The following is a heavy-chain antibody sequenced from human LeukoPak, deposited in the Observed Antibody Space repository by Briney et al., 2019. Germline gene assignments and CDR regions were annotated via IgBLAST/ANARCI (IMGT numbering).Heavy chain of an antibody. J-gene: IGHJ4*02. CDR1: GFTLSKYW. CDR3: ARGRRDGYYSDC. Sequence: GGSLRLSCAASGFTLSKYWMHWVRQAPGKGLVWVSRINSDGNSTSYADSVKGRFTISRDNAKNTLYLQINSLRAEDTAVYYCARGRRDGYYSDCWGQGTLVTVSS. CDR2: INSDGNST. V-gene: IGHV3-74*01. D-gene: IGHD5-24*01.